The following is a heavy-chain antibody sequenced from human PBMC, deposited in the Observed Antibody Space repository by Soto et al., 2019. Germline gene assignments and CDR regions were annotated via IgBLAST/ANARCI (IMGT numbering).Heavy chain of an antibody. CDR1: GGTFSTYA. CDR3: ASGIQLWLRRINTGYSG. Sequence: QVQLVQSGAEVKKPESSVKVSCKAPGGTFSTYAISWVRQAPGQGLEWMGGIIPMFGTANYAQRFQDRVTITADESPKTVYMELSSLRSEDTAVYFCASGIQLWLRRINTGYSGWGQGTLVTVSS. CDR2: IIPMFGTA. D-gene: IGHD5-18*01. J-gene: IGHJ4*02. V-gene: IGHV1-69*12.